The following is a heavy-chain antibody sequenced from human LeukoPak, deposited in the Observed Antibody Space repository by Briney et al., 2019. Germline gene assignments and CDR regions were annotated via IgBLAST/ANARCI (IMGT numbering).Heavy chain of an antibody. CDR2: IRYDGSNK. D-gene: IGHD1-26*01. Sequence: PGGSLRLSCAASGFTFSSYGMHWVRQAPGKGLEWVAFIRYDGSNKYYADSVKGRFTISRDNSKNTLYLQMNSLRAEDTAVYYCAKDHTAWELTFFDYWGQGTLVTVSS. CDR3: AKDHTAWELTFFDY. CDR1: GFTFSSYG. V-gene: IGHV3-30*02. J-gene: IGHJ4*02.